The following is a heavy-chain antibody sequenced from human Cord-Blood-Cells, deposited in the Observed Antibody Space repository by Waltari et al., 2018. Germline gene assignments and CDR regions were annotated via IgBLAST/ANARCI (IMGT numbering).Heavy chain of an antibody. CDR2: IYYSGSH. D-gene: IGHD1-26*01. CDR1: GGSISRSSYY. Sequence: QLQLQESGPGLVKPSETLSLTCTVSGGSISRSSYYWGWISQPPGKGLEWIGGIYYSGSHYDNPSLKSRVTISVDTSKNQFSLKLSSVTAADTAVYYCARNRVGATSDAFDIWGQGTMVTVSS. V-gene: IGHV4-39*01. CDR3: ARNRVGATSDAFDI. J-gene: IGHJ3*02.